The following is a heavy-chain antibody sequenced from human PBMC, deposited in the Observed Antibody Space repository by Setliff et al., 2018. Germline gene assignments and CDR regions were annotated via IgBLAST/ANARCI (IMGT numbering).Heavy chain of an antibody. CDR2: INWNGGRT. Sequence: PGGSLRLSCAASGFTFDDYGMSWVRQAPGKGLERVSGINWNGGRTGYADSVKGRFTISRDNAKNSLYLQMNSLRAEDTALYYCARGVGATEYYYFDSWGQGALVTVSS. CDR1: GFTFDDYG. J-gene: IGHJ4*02. CDR3: ARGVGATEYYYFDS. V-gene: IGHV3-20*04. D-gene: IGHD1-26*01.